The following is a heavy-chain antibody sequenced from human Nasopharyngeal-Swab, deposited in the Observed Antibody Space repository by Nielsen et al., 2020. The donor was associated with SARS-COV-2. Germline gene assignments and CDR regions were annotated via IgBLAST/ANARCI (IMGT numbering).Heavy chain of an antibody. CDR3: AKDQGCSGGGCGLDY. CDR1: GFSFSSYS. D-gene: IGHD2-15*01. CDR2: ISYIRDGA. Sequence: GGSLRLSCTASGFSFSSYSMRWVRQAPGKGLEWVSSISYIRDGASYADSVRGRFTISRDNSKKEVYLHMNSLRPEDTAVYYFAKDQGCSGGGCGLDYWGPGTLVTVSS. J-gene: IGHJ4*02. V-gene: IGHV3-23*01.